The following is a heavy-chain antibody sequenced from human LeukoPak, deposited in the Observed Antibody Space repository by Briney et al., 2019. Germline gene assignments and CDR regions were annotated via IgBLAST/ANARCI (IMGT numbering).Heavy chain of an antibody. Sequence: PSETLSLTCAVYGGSFSGYYWSWIRQPPGKGLEWIGEINHSGSTNYNPSLKSRVTISVDTSKNQFSLKLSSVTAADTAVYYCASLLLGYCSSTSCSKSNWFDPWGQGTLVTVSS. CDR2: INHSGST. V-gene: IGHV4-34*01. D-gene: IGHD2-2*01. CDR1: GGSFSGYY. J-gene: IGHJ5*02. CDR3: ASLLLGYCSSTSCSKSNWFDP.